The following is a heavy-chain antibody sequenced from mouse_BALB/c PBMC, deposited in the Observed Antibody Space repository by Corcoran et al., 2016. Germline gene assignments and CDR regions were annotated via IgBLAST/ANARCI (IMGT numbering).Heavy chain of an antibody. CDR3: ARMGKYRFAY. CDR2: ILPGSGST. J-gene: IGHJ3*01. V-gene: IGHV1-9*01. Sequence: QVQLQQSGAELMKPGASVKISCKATGYTFSSYWIEWVKQRPGHGLEWIGEILPGSGSTNYNEKFKGKATFTADTSSNIAYMQLSSLTSEDSAVYFWARMGKYRFAYWGQGTLVTVSA. D-gene: IGHD2-1*01. CDR1: GYTFSSYW.